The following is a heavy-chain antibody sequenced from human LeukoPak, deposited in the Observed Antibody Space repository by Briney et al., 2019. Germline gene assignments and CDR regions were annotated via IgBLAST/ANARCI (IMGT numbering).Heavy chain of an antibody. CDR2: INHSGSS. CDR3: ARASIVGAKRTRSGTFDL. D-gene: IGHD1-26*01. J-gene: IGHJ3*01. Sequence: SETLSLTCAVYGGSFSGYYWNWLRQPPGKGLEWIGEINHSGSSNYNPSLTSRITMSVDTSKNQFSLNLSSVTAADTSVYYCARASIVGAKRTRSGTFDLWGQGTMVTVSS. CDR1: GGSFSGYY. V-gene: IGHV4-34*10.